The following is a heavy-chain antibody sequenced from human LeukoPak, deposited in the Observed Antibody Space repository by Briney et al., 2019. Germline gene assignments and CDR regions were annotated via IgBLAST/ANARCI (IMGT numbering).Heavy chain of an antibody. V-gene: IGHV4-59*08. D-gene: IGHD2-15*01. CDR3: ARGYCSGGSCYYYYGMDV. Sequence: SSETLSLTCTVSGGSISSYYWSWIRQPPGKGLEWIGYIYYSGSTNYNPSLESRVTISVDTSKNQLSLKLSSVTAADTAVYYCARGYCSGGSCYYYYGMDVWGQGTTVTVSS. CDR1: GGSISSYY. CDR2: IYYSGST. J-gene: IGHJ6*02.